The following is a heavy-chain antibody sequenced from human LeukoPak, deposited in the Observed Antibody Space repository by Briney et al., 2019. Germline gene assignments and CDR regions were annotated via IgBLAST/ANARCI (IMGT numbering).Heavy chain of an antibody. CDR2: ISYTGTYI. D-gene: IGHD1-26*01. CDR1: AFSLNAYN. V-gene: IGHV3-21*04. CDR3: VRDRGTYRPIDY. J-gene: IGHJ4*02. Sequence: PGGSLRLSCAASAFSLNAYNMNWVRHAPGKGLEWVSSISYTGTYIYYADSVKGRFTISRDNAQNSLYLQMNSLRAEDTAIYYCVRDRGTYRPIDYWGQGTLVTVSS.